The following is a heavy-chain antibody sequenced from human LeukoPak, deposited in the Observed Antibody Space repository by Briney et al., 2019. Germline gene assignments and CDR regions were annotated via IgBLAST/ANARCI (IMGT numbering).Heavy chain of an antibody. CDR2: IIPIFGIA. V-gene: IGHV1-69*04. J-gene: IGHJ6*02. CDR3: AREVAGTQGSYYYYYGMDV. Sequence: SVKVSCKASGGTFSSYAISWVRQAPGQGLEWKGRIIPIFGIANYAQKFQGRVTITADKSTSTAYMELSSLRSEDTAVYYCAREVAGTQGSYYYYYGMDVWGQGTTVTVSS. CDR1: GGTFSSYA. D-gene: IGHD6-19*01.